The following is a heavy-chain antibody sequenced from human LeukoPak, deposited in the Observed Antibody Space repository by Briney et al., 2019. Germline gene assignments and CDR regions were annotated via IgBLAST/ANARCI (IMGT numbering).Heavy chain of an antibody. CDR1: GGSIGNYY. Sequence: SETLSLTCTVSGGSIGNYYWSWIRQPPGKGLEWIGYIYHSGSTTYNPSLKSRVTISVDTSKNQFSLKLTSVTAADTAVYYCARQAGGLGYCSSTSCLYYFDYWGQGTLVTVSS. V-gene: IGHV4-59*08. D-gene: IGHD2-2*03. CDR2: IYHSGST. J-gene: IGHJ4*02. CDR3: ARQAGGLGYCSSTSCLYYFDY.